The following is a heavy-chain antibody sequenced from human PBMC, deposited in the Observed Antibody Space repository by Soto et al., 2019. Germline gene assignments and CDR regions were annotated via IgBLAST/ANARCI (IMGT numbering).Heavy chain of an antibody. CDR3: ARDRASAAYYYSGMAV. CDR2: IYYSGST. CDR1: GGSISSGGYY. D-gene: IGHD2-15*01. Sequence: QVQLQESGPGLVKPSQTLSLTCTVSGGSISSGGYYWSWIRQHPGTGLEWIGYIYYSGSTYYNPSLKSRVTISGDTSKNQFSLKLSSVTAADTAVYYCARDRASAAYYYSGMAVWGQGTTVTASS. V-gene: IGHV4-31*03. J-gene: IGHJ6*02.